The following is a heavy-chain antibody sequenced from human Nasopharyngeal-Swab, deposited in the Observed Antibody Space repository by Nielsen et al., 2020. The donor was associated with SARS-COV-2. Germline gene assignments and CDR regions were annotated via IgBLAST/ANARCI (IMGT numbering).Heavy chain of an antibody. Sequence: GESLKISCAASGFTFTDFAMHWVRQAPGKGLEWVAFMSCDGSRQQYADSVKGRFTISRDTSKNTLLLEMNSLRPEDTAVYYCAKEGKFCSGSSCYYPFEYWGQGTLVTVSS. CDR2: MSCDGSRQ. J-gene: IGHJ4*02. CDR1: GFTFTDFA. V-gene: IGHV3-30*18. D-gene: IGHD2-15*01. CDR3: AKEGKFCSGSSCYYPFEY.